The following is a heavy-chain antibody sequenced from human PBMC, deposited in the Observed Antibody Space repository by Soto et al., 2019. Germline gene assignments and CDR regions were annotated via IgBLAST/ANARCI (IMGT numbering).Heavy chain of an antibody. CDR2: ISGSGGST. CDR1: GFTFSSYA. V-gene: IGHV3-23*01. Sequence: EVQLLESGGGLVQPGGSLRLSCAASGFTFSSYAMSWVRQAPGKGLEWVSAISGSGGSTYYADSVKGRFTISRDNSKKTLYLQMNSLRAADTAVYYCALREMGCSGGSCYSLHYYYYYMDVWGKGTTVTVSS. CDR3: ALREMGCSGGSCYSLHYYYYYMDV. D-gene: IGHD2-15*01. J-gene: IGHJ6*03.